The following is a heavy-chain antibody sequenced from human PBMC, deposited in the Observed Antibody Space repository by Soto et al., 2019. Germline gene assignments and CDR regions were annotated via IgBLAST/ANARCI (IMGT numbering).Heavy chain of an antibody. CDR1: GGSISGYY. CDR3: TRDGDGRMTTNPYYYYGMDV. V-gene: IGHV4-59*01. D-gene: IGHD2-21*02. Sequence: SETLSLSCTVSGGSISGYYWSWIRQPPGKGLEWIGSVYYSGGAKYNPSVKRRVSISVDTSKNQFSLNLSSVTAADTAVYYCTRDGDGRMTTNPYYYYGMDVWGPGITVTVSS. J-gene: IGHJ6*02. CDR2: VYYSGGA.